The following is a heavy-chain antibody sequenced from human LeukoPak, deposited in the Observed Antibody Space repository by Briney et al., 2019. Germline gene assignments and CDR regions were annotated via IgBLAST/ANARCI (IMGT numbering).Heavy chain of an antibody. CDR1: GFTSRNPW. D-gene: IGHD6-19*01. CDR2: IRSKTDGGTT. V-gene: IGHV3-15*01. Sequence: PGGSLRLSCAASGFTSRNPWVSGFRQAPGKGLEWVGLIRSKTDGGTTEYAAPVKGRFTISRDDSENTLYLQMNSLKAEDTAVYYCTTYSSGWDWGQGTLVTVSS. J-gene: IGHJ4*02. CDR3: TTYSSGWD.